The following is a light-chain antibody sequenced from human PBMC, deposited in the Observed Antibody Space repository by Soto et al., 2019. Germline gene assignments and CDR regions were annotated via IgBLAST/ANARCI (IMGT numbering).Light chain of an antibody. Sequence: EIQMTQAASTLSAYVGDRVTITGRASQSISSWLAWYQQKPGKAPKLLIYKASSLERGVPSRFSGSGSGTEFTLTISCLQPDDAATYYCEQYNGYLLTCGGETKVAIK. CDR2: KAS. J-gene: IGKJ4*01. CDR1: QSISSW. CDR3: EQYNGYLLT. V-gene: IGKV1-5*03.